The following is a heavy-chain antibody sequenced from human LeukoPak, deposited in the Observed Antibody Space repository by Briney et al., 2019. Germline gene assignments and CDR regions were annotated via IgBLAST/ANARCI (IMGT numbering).Heavy chain of an antibody. Sequence: SETLSLTCTVSGGSIGSYYWSWIRQPAGKGLEWIGRVYTSGSTNYNPSLKSRVTMSVDTSKNQFSLKPSSVTAADTAVYYCARDPFNWSYFDYWGQGTLVTVSS. CDR2: VYTSGST. CDR1: GGSIGSYY. J-gene: IGHJ4*02. V-gene: IGHV4-4*07. D-gene: IGHD1-20*01. CDR3: ARDPFNWSYFDY.